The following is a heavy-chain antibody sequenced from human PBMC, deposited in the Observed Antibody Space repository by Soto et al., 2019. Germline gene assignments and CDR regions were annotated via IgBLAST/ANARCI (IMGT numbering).Heavy chain of an antibody. CDR3: ARMPSSGAPLSDYYYYGMDV. V-gene: IGHV3-21*01. J-gene: IGHJ6*02. CDR2: ISSSSSYI. D-gene: IGHD2-2*01. CDR1: GFTFSSYS. Sequence: GGSLRLSCAASGFTFSSYSMNWVRQAPGKGLEWVSSISSSSSYIYYADSVKGRFTISRDNAKNSLYLQMNSLRAEDTAVYYCARMPSSGAPLSDYYYYGMDVWGQGTTVTVSS.